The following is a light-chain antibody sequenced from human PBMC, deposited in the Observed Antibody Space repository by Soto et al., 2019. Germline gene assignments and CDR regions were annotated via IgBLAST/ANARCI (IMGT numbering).Light chain of an antibody. J-gene: IGKJ1*01. CDR3: QQYTNTNNPWM. CDR2: DAS. V-gene: IGKV1-5*01. CDR1: QTISTW. Sequence: DIQVTQSPPTLSASVGDRVTITCRASQTISTWMAWYQQKPGKAPKLIVYDASTLQSGVASRFSGSGSGTEFNLIISGLQPDDSATYYCQQYTNTNNPWMFGQGTKVEI.